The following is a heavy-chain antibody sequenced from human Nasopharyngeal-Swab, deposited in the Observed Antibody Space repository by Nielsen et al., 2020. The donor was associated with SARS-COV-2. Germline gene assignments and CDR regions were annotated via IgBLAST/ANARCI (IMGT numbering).Heavy chain of an antibody. D-gene: IGHD6-19*01. CDR2: ISYTGST. Sequence: SETLSLTCTVSGASISSDYWTWIRQPPGKTLEWIGHISYTGSTSYNPSLRSRVTISLGRSKNQISLNLSSVTAADTAVYYCARDTTGWFQSGMDVWGQGTTVIASS. CDR3: ARDTTGWFQSGMDV. J-gene: IGHJ6*02. V-gene: IGHV4-59*01. CDR1: GASISSDY.